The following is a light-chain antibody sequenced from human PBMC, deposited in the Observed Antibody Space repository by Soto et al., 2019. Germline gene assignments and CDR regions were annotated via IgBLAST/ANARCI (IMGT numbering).Light chain of an antibody. CDR2: DAS. Sequence: VFTQTTSTLSLSPFDRSRLSCRASQSVGDYLAWYQQKPGQAPRLLIYDASNRAAGVPYRFRGSGSGTDFTLTISSVEPEDFGVYYCQQRSDWPPITFGQGALLAI. CDR1: QSVGDY. J-gene: IGKJ5*01. CDR3: QQRSDWPPIT. V-gene: IGKV3-11*01.